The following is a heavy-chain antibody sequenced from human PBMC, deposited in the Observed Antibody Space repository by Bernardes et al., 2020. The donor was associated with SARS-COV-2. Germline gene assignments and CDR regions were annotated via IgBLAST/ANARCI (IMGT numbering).Heavy chain of an antibody. CDR1: GFTFSSYW. Sequence: GGSLRLSCAASGFTFSSYWMSWVRQAPGKGLEWVANIKQDGSEKYDMDSMKGRITIYRDNDKNSLYLQMNSRIAEDTAVYYCARESLVWSNAFDYWGQGTLVTVSS. D-gene: IGHD3-10*01. V-gene: IGHV3-7*01. CDR3: ARESLVWSNAFDY. CDR2: IKQDGSEK. J-gene: IGHJ4*02.